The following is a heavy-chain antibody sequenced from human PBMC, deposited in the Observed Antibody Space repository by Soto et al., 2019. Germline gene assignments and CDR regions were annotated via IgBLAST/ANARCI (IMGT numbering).Heavy chain of an antibody. D-gene: IGHD5-12*01. Sequence: PGESLKISCKGSGYSFTSYWIGWVRQVPGKGLEWMGIIYTGDSDTRYSPSFQGQGTISADKSISTASLQWSSLRASAPALLYWEIGGASKWLNLWGRGTLVTVSS. V-gene: IGHV5-51*01. CDR2: IYTGDSDT. CDR3: EIGGASKWLNL. CDR1: GYSFTSYW. J-gene: IGHJ4*02.